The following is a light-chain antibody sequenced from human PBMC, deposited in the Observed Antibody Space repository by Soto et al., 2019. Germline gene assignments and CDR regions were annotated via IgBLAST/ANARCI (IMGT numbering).Light chain of an antibody. CDR2: DAS. Sequence: EIVLTQSPGTLSLSPGERATLSCRASQSVSNNYLAWYQQKPGQAPRLLIYDASNRATGIPDRFSGSGSGTDFTLTISRLEPEDFAVYYCQHYGSSGTFGQATKVEIK. CDR3: QHYGSSGT. V-gene: IGKV3-20*01. J-gene: IGKJ1*01. CDR1: QSVSNNY.